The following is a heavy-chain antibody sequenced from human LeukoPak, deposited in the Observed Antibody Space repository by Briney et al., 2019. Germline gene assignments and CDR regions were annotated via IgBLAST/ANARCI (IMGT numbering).Heavy chain of an antibody. D-gene: IGHD2-2*03. Sequence: SETLSLTCAVYGVSFSGYYWSWIRQPPGKGLEWIGYIYYSGSTNYNPSLKSRVTISVDTSKNQFSLKLSSVTAADTAVYYCARVGYCSSTSCHTLDYYGMDVWGQGTTVTVSS. J-gene: IGHJ6*02. CDR2: IYYSGST. V-gene: IGHV4-59*12. CDR1: GVSFSGYY. CDR3: ARVGYCSSTSCHTLDYYGMDV.